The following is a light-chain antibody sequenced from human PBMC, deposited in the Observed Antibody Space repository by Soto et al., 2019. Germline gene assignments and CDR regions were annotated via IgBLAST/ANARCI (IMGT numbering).Light chain of an antibody. CDR3: QQRQYWPPIT. Sequence: EVVVSQSPATLSVSPGERATLSCRASQSVSSNLAWYQQNPGQAPRLLIYAASTRATGIPARFTGSGSGTDFNLTISTLEPEDFAVYYCQQRQYWPPITFGQGTKVDIK. V-gene: IGKV3-15*01. J-gene: IGKJ1*01. CDR2: AAS. CDR1: QSVSSN.